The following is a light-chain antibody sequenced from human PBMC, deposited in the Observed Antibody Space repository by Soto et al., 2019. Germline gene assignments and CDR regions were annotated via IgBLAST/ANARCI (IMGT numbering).Light chain of an antibody. V-gene: IGKV3-20*01. Sequence: EIVLTQSPGTLSLSPGERATLSCRASQSFTSGYLAWYQQKPGQAPRLLMFGASSRATGIPDRFSGSGSGTDFTLTISRLEPEDFAVYYCQHYDGSRTFGQGTKVDIK. CDR2: GAS. J-gene: IGKJ1*01. CDR1: QSFTSGY. CDR3: QHYDGSRT.